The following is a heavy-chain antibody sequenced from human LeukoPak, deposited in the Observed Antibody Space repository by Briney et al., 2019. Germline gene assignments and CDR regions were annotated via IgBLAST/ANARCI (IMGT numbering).Heavy chain of an antibody. CDR2: MSYDGSNK. CDR1: GFTFSSYA. V-gene: IGHV3-30*04. Sequence: GGSLRLSCAASGFTFSSYAMHWVRQAPGKGLEWVAVMSYDGSNKYYADSVKGRFTISRDNSKNTLYLQMNSLRAEDTAVYYCARGDTMVRGVTGAFDIWGQGTMVTVSS. CDR3: ARGDTMVRGVTGAFDI. D-gene: IGHD3-10*01. J-gene: IGHJ3*02.